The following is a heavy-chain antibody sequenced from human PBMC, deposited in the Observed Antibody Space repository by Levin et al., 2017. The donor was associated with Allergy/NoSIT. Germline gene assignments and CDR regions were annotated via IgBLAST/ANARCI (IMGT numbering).Heavy chain of an antibody. Sequence: GGSLRLSCAASGFSFSSYGMHWVRQAPGKGLEWVAVIWYDGSYKYHADSVKGRCTISRDNSKNTLYLQMSSLRAEDTAVYYCARDLEGYCSGGSCYSNYYGMDVWGQGTTVTVSS. CDR3: ARDLEGYCSGGSCYSNYYGMDV. J-gene: IGHJ6*02. D-gene: IGHD2-15*01. CDR2: IWYDGSYK. CDR1: GFSFSSYG. V-gene: IGHV3-33*01.